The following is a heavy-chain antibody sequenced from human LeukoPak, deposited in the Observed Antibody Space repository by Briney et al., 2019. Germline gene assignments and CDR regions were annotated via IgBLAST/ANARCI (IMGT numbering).Heavy chain of an antibody. CDR2: ISPILGIA. CDR1: GGTSSSYA. CDR3: AREEVDEWLETLNFDY. J-gene: IGHJ4*02. V-gene: IGHV1-69*04. Sequence: SVKVSCKASGGTSSSYAISWVRQAPGQGLEWMGRISPILGIANYAQKFQGRVTFTADKSTSTAYMDLSSLRSEDTAVYYGAREEVDEWLETLNFDYWGQGTLVTVSS. D-gene: IGHD5-12*01.